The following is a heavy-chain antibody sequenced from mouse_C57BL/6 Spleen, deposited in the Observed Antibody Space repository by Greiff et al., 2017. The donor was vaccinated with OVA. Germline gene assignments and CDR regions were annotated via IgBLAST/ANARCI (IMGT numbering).Heavy chain of an antibody. D-gene: IGHD2-4*01. CDR1: GYTFTDYY. J-gene: IGHJ2*01. Sequence: QVQLQQSGAELVRPGASVKLSCKASGYTFTDYYINWVKQRPGQGLEWIARIYPGSGNTYYNEKFKGKATLTAEKSSSTAYMQLSSLTSEDSAVYFCADYDGYWGQGTTLTVSS. CDR2: IYPGSGNT. CDR3: ADYDGY. V-gene: IGHV1-76*01.